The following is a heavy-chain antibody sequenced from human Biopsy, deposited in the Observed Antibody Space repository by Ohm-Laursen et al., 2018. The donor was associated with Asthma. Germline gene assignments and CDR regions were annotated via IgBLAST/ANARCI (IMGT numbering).Heavy chain of an antibody. Sequence: GTLSLTCTISGGSFTHYFWMWIRQPPGKGLEWIGEINYRGYSNYNPSLESRVSISVDTSTYHFSLRLNSVTAADTAVYYCVRGEEVAGTYFKDWDQGTLVTVSS. CDR1: GGSFTHYF. V-gene: IGHV4-34*01. J-gene: IGHJ1*01. CDR2: INYRGYS. CDR3: VRGEEVAGTYFKD. D-gene: IGHD6-19*01.